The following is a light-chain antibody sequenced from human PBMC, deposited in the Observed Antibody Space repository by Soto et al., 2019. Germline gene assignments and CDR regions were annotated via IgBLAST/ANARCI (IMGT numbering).Light chain of an antibody. V-gene: IGKV3-15*01. CDR2: DAS. CDR3: QQYNTWPPT. CDR1: QSVSYK. J-gene: IGKJ1*01. Sequence: EIVMTQSPVTLSVSPGERATLSCRASQSVSYKLAWYQQKPGQGPRLLIYDASTRATDIPTRFSGSGSGAESTLTISSLQAEDFAAYLCQQYNTWPPTFGQGTKVEIK.